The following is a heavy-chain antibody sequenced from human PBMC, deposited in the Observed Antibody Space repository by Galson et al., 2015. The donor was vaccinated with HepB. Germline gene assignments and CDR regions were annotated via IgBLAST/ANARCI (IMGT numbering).Heavy chain of an antibody. D-gene: IGHD3-10*01. V-gene: IGHV3-33*01. CDR3: ARDLVRTQLGMDV. J-gene: IGHJ6*02. CDR1: GFTFSSYG. Sequence: SLRLSCAASGFTFSSYGMHWVRQAPGKGLEWVAVIWYDGGSKYHADSVKGRFTISRDNSKNTLYLQMNSLRTEDTAVYYCARDLVRTQLGMDVCGQGTTVTVSS. CDR2: IWYDGGSK.